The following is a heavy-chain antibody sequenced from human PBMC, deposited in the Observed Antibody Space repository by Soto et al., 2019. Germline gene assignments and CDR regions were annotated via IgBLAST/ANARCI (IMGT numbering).Heavy chain of an antibody. D-gene: IGHD3-22*01. Sequence: PSETLSLTCTVSGGSSSSYYWSWIRQPPGKGLEWIGYIYYSGSTNYNPSLKSRVTISVDTSKNQFSLKLSSVTAADTAVYYCARDDYYYDSSGYWNGAFDIWGQGTMVTVSS. J-gene: IGHJ3*02. CDR2: IYYSGST. V-gene: IGHV4-59*01. CDR1: GGSSSSYY. CDR3: ARDDYYYDSSGYWNGAFDI.